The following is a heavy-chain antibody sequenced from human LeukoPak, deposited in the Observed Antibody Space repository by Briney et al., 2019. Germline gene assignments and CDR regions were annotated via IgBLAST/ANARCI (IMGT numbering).Heavy chain of an antibody. J-gene: IGHJ4*02. Sequence: ASVKVSCKASGYTFTGYYMHWVRQAPGQGLEWMGWINPNSGGTNYAQKFQGRVTMTRDTSISTAYMELSRLRSDDTAVYYCAISEGTYYYDSSGFGPLDYWGQGTLVTVSS. CDR3: AISEGTYYYDSSGFGPLDY. CDR1: GYTFTGYY. CDR2: INPNSGGT. D-gene: IGHD3-22*01. V-gene: IGHV1-2*02.